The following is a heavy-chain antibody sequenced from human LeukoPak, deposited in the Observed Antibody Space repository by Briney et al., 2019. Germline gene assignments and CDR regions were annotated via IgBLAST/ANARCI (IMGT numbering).Heavy chain of an antibody. V-gene: IGHV4-34*01. CDR1: GGSFSGYY. D-gene: IGHD6-6*01. Sequence: PSETLSLTCAVYGGSFSGYYWSWIRQPPGKGLEWIGEINQSGSTNYNPSLKSRVTISVDTSKNQFSLKLSSVTAADTAVYYCARTPIYSSSSGPNFDYWGQGTLVTVSS. CDR3: ARTPIYSSSSGPNFDY. J-gene: IGHJ4*02. CDR2: INQSGST.